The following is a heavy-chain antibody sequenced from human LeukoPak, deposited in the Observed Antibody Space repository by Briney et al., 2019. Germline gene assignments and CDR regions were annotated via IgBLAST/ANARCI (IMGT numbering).Heavy chain of an antibody. J-gene: IGHJ5*02. Sequence: VKPSETLSLTCTVSGFSISSYYWSWIRQPPGKGLEWIGYIYYSGSTNYNPSLKSRVTISVDTSKNQFSLKLSSVTAADTAVYYCARADRFSYWFDPWGQGTLVTVSS. CDR2: IYYSGST. CDR3: ARADRFSYWFDP. CDR1: GFSISSYY. V-gene: IGHV4-59*01.